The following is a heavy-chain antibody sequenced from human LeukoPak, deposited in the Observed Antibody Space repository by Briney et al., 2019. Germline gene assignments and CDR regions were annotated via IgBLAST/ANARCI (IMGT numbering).Heavy chain of an antibody. CDR2: INPNSGGT. J-gene: IGHJ4*02. CDR3: ARGYCSSTSCQKRGFDY. CDR1: GYTFTGYY. Sequence: ASVKVSCKASGYTFTGYYMHWVRQAPGQGLEWMGWINPNSGGTNYAQKFQGRVTMTRDTSISTAYVELSRLRSDDTAVYYCARGYCSSTSCQKRGFDYWGQGTLVTVSS. V-gene: IGHV1-2*02. D-gene: IGHD2-2*01.